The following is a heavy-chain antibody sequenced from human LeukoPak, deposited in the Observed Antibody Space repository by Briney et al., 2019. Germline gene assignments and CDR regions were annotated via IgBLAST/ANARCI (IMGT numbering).Heavy chain of an antibody. V-gene: IGHV3-23*01. CDR2: ISGSGGST. CDR3: ARVQMIVVVQAFDY. D-gene: IGHD3-22*01. J-gene: IGHJ4*02. CDR1: GFTFSSYA. Sequence: PGGSLRLSCAASGFTFSSYAMSWVRQAPGKGLEWVSAISGSGGSTYYADSVKGRFTISRDNSKNTLYLQMNSLRAEDTAVYYCARVQMIVVVQAFDYWGQGTLVTVSS.